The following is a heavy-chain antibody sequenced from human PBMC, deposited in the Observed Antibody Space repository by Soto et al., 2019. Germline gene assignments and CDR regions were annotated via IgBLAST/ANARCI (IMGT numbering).Heavy chain of an antibody. CDR2: IYYSGST. CDR1: GGSISTGGYY. D-gene: IGHD4-17*01. CDR3: ARSLSVTLFDN. V-gene: IGHV4-31*03. Sequence: QVQLQESGPGLVKPSQTLSLTCTVSGGSISTGGYYWTWIRQHPGKGLEWIGYIYYSGSTYYNPSLKSRVTISVDTTKNQFSLKLSSVTAADTAVYYCARSLSVTLFDNWGQGTLVTVYS. J-gene: IGHJ4*02.